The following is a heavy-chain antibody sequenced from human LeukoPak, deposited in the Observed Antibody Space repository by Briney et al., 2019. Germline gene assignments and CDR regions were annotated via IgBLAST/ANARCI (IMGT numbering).Heavy chain of an antibody. CDR2: IYHSGST. Sequence: SQTLSLTCTVSGDSISSGAYYWTWIRQPPGKGLEWIGYIYHSGSTYYNPSLKSRVTISVDTSKNQFSLKLSSVTAADTAVYYCARGTDGYKFWWWFDPWGQGTLVTVSS. CDR3: ARGTDGYKFWWWFDP. J-gene: IGHJ5*02. V-gene: IGHV4-30-2*01. D-gene: IGHD5-24*01. CDR1: GDSISSGAYY.